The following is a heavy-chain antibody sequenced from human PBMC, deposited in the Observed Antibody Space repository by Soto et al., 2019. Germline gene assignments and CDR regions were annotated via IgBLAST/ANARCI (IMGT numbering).Heavy chain of an antibody. CDR3: AKGTRTGGKAFEI. V-gene: IGHV3-23*01. D-gene: IGHD2-8*02. CDR1: GCICTSYD. Sequence: GGSLRLSCAASGCICTSYDLSWVRQTPGKGLEWVSTILVSDSTHYEDSVRGRFTISRDRSKNTVYLQINSLTAGDTAVYYGAKGTRTGGKAFEICGQGTMVTVSS. CDR2: ILVSDST. J-gene: IGHJ3*02.